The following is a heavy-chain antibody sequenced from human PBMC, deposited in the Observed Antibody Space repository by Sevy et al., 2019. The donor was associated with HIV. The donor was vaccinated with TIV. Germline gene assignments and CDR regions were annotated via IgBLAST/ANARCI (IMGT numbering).Heavy chain of an antibody. CDR1: GFTFDDYA. Sequence: GGSLRLSCAVSGFTFDDYAMHWVRQAPGKGLEWVSSISWNSGSIDYADSVKGRFSIPRDDAKNSLYLQMNSLRPEDTALYYCARDLGSSWYDVDWYFDLWGRGTLVTVSS. V-gene: IGHV3-9*01. CDR3: ARDLGSSWYDVDWYFDL. CDR2: ISWNSGSI. J-gene: IGHJ2*01. D-gene: IGHD6-13*01.